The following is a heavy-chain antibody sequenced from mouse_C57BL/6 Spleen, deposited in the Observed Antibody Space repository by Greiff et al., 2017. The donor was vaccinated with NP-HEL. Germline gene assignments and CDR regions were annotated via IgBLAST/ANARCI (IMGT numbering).Heavy chain of an antibody. J-gene: IGHJ4*01. V-gene: IGHV5-4*03. CDR2: ISDGGSYT. CDR3: ARGSIYYYGSSYAMDY. CDR1: GFTFSSYA. D-gene: IGHD1-1*01. Sequence: EVKVVESGGGLVKPGGSLKLSCAASGFTFSSYAMSWVRQTPEKRLEWVATISDGGSYTYYPDNVKGRFTISRDNAKNNLYLQMSHLKSEDTAMYYCARGSIYYYGSSYAMDYWGQGTSVTVSS.